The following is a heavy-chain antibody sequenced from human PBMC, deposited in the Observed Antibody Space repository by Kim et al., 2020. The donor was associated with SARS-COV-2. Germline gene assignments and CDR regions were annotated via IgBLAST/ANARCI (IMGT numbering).Heavy chain of an antibody. CDR3: ARHGRYYYDSSGSSFDY. V-gene: IGHV4-39*01. D-gene: IGHD3-22*01. Sequence: LKSRFTISVDTSKNQFSLKLSSVTAADTAVYYCARHGRYYYDSSGSSFDYWGQGTLVTVSS. J-gene: IGHJ4*02.